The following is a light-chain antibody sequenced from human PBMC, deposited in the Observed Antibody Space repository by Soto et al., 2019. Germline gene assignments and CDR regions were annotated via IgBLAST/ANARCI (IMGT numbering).Light chain of an antibody. J-gene: IGLJ3*02. CDR3: AAWDDSLNGRGV. CDR1: SSTIGSNT. V-gene: IGLV1-44*01. Sequence: QAVVTQPPSASGTPGQRVTISCSGSSSTIGSNTVNWYQQLPGTAPKLLIYSDNQRPSGVPDRFSGSRSGTYASLAISGLQAEDEGDYYCAAWDDSLNGRGVFGGGTKLTVL. CDR2: SDN.